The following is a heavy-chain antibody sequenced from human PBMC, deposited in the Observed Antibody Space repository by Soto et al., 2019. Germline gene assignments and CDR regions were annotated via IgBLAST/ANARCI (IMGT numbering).Heavy chain of an antibody. CDR2: VNHSGST. CDR3: ARVPRRVTSFDY. J-gene: IGHJ4*02. CDR1: GGSFSGYY. Sequence: SETLSLTCAVYGGSFSGYYWSWIRQPPGKGLEWIGEVNHSGSTNYNPSLKSRVTISVDTSKNQFSLKLSSVTAADTAVYYCARVPRRVTSFDYWGQGTLVTVSS. V-gene: IGHV4-34*01. D-gene: IGHD2-21*02.